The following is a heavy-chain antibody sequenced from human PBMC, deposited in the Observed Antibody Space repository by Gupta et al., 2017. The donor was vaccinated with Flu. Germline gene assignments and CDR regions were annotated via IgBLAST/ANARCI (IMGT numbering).Heavy chain of an antibody. D-gene: IGHD4-17*01. CDR3: TRPEDYGGREY. J-gene: IGHJ4*02. CDR1: GFTFIAST. V-gene: IGHV3-73*02. CDR2: IRSKAHNYAT. Sequence: EVQLVESGGGLVQPGGSLKLSCAASGFTFIASTIQWVRQASGRGLEWVGHIRSKAHNYATAHAASVEGRFTISRDDSKNTAYLYLNSLKTEDTALYYCTRPEDYGGREYWGQGTLVTVSS.